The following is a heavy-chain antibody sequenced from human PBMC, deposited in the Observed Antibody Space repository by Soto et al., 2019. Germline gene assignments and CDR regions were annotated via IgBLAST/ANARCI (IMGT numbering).Heavy chain of an antibody. J-gene: IGHJ3*02. CDR2: IYYSGST. CDR1: GGSISSGDYY. CDR3: ARVGCSGGSCPAPDAFDI. Sequence: SETLSLTCTVSGGSISSGDYYWSWIRQPPGKGLEWIGYIYYSGSTYYNPSLKSRVTISVDTSKNQFSLKLSSVTAADTAVYYCARVGCSGGSCPAPDAFDIWGQGTMVTVSS. D-gene: IGHD2-15*01. V-gene: IGHV4-30-4*01.